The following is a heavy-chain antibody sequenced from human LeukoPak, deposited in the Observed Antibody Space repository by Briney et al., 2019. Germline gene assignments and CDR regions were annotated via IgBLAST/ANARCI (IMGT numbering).Heavy chain of an antibody. CDR1: GFTFNNYA. J-gene: IGHJ4*02. Sequence: GGSLRLSCAASGFTFNNYAMNWVRQAPGKGLEWVSSISGSGRSTYYADSVKGRFTISRDNSKNTLYLQMNSLRAEDTAVYYCANNRYSYGRSFDYWGQGTLVTVSS. V-gene: IGHV3-23*01. D-gene: IGHD5-18*01. CDR2: ISGSGRST. CDR3: ANNRYSYGRSFDY.